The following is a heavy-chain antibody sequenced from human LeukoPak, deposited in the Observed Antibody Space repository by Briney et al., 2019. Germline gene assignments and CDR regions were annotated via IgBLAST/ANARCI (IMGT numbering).Heavy chain of an antibody. CDR3: AGDFTMIVVVPYY. V-gene: IGHV1-18*01. J-gene: IGHJ4*02. CDR2: ISAYNGNT. Sequence: GASVKVSCKASGFTFTSYGISWVRQAPGQGLEWLGWISAYNGNTNYAQKLQGRVTMTTDTSTSTAYMELRSLRSDDTAVYYCAGDFTMIVVVPYYWGQGTLVTVSS. CDR1: GFTFTSYG. D-gene: IGHD3-22*01.